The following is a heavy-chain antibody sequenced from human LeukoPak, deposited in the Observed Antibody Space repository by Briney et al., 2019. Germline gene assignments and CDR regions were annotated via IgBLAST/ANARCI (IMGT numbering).Heavy chain of an antibody. J-gene: IGHJ4*02. CDR2: ISSSRGFI. V-gene: IGHV3-21*04. Sequence: GGSLRLSCAASGFTFSSYSMNWVRQAAGKGLEWISSISSSRGFIYYADSVKGRFTISRDNFKSTLYLQMNSLRGEDTAVYYCAKDNGWLSEYWGQGTLVTVSS. CDR1: GFTFSSYS. D-gene: IGHD6-19*01. CDR3: AKDNGWLSEY.